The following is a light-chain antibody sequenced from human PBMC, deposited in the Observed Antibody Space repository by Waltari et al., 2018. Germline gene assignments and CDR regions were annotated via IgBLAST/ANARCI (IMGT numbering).Light chain of an antibody. CDR1: QSVLYSSNNNNY. Sequence: DIVMTQSPDSLAVSLGERATINCKSSQSVLYSSNNNNYLAWYQQKPGQSPKRLIYWAPTRESGVPDRFSGSGSGTDFTLTISSLQAEDVAIYYCLQYYSTPPGTFGQGTKVEIK. CDR3: LQYYSTPPGT. V-gene: IGKV4-1*01. CDR2: WAP. J-gene: IGKJ1*01.